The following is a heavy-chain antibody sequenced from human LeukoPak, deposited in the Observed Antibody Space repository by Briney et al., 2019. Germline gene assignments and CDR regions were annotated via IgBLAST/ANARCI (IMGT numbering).Heavy chain of an antibody. CDR1: GFTLSSYS. D-gene: IGHD1-14*01. CDR3: ASLGSINTDY. J-gene: IGHJ4*02. CDR2: ISSSSSYI. Sequence: GGSLRLSCAASGFTLSSYSMNWVRQAPGKGLEWVSSISSSSSYIYYADSVKGRFTTSRDNAKNSLYLQMNSLRAEDTAVYYCASLGSINTDYWGQGTLVTVSS. V-gene: IGHV3-21*01.